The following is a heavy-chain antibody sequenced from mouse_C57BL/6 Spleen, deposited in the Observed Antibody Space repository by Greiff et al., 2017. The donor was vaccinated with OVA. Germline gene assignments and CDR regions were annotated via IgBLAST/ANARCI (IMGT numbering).Heavy chain of an antibody. CDR3: ARDYYGSLGWYFDV. CDR2: INYDGSST. Sequence: EVQLVESAGGLVQPGSSMKLSCTASGFTFSDYYMAWVRQVPEKGLEWVANINYDGSSTYYLDSLKSRFIISRDNAKNILYLQMSSLKSEDTATYYCARDYYGSLGWYFDVWGTGTTVTVSS. D-gene: IGHD1-1*01. CDR1: GFTFSDYY. J-gene: IGHJ1*03. V-gene: IGHV5-16*01.